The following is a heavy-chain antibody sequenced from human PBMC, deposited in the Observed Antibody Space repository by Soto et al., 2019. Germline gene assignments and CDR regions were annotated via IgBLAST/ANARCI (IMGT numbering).Heavy chain of an antibody. CDR2: IYPGDSDT. Sequence: GESLKISCKGSGYSFTSYWIGWVCQMPGKGLKWMGIIYPGDSDTRYSPSFQGQVTISADKSISTAYLQWSSLKASDTAMYYCARLRGLGVMSPYFDYWGQGALVTAPQ. CDR1: GYSFTSYW. J-gene: IGHJ4*02. V-gene: IGHV5-51*01. CDR3: ARLRGLGVMSPYFDY. D-gene: IGHD3-16*01.